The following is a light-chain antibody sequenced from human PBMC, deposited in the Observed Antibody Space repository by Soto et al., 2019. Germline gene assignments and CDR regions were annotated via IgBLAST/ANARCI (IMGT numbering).Light chain of an antibody. V-gene: IGKV3-15*01. J-gene: IGKJ1*01. CDR2: GAS. CDR3: QQYYDWPWT. CDR1: QSVTSN. Sequence: EIVMTQSPSTLSVSPGERATLSCRASQSVTSNLAWYQQRPGQAPRLLIYGASTRATGIPARFSGSGSGTDLTLIISSLQSEDFAVYYCQQYYDWPWTFGQGTKVDIK.